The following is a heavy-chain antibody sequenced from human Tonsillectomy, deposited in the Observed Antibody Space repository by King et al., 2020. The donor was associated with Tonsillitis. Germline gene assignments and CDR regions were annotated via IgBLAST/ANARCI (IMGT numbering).Heavy chain of an antibody. CDR1: GYIFTLYY. CDR3: AKFSQAVRAVATTES. V-gene: IGHV1-46*01. J-gene: IGHJ5*02. D-gene: IGHD1-14*01. Sequence: VQLVESGAEMKKPGASVKVSCKASGYIFTLYYIHWMRQAPGQGLEWMGVVDPNTGGTTYAKKFQDRVTMTGETSTSTVYMEVNSLRSEDTAVYYCAKFSQAVRAVATTESWGQGTLVIVSS. CDR2: VDPNTGGT.